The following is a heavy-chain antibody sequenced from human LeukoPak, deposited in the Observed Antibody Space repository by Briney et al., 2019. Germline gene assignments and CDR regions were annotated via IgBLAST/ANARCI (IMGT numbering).Heavy chain of an antibody. CDR3: GTMIVSPD. V-gene: IGHV3-30*02. CDR2: IWYDGSEE. CDR1: GFTFSGFG. Sequence: GGSLRLSCSASGFTFSGFGMHWVRQAPGKGLEWVAVIWYDGSEEYYADSVKGRFTISRDNSKNTLYLQMNSLRAEDTAVYYCGTMIVSPDWGQGTLVTVSS. J-gene: IGHJ4*02. D-gene: IGHD3-22*01.